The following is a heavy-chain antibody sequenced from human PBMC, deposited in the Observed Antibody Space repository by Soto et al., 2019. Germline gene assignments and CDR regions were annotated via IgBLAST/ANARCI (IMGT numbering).Heavy chain of an antibody. Sequence: PGGSLRLSCVASGFSFNPYVMAWVRQAPGKGLEWVSYISSNSSTTYYADSVKGRFTISRDNAKNSLYLQMNSLRDEDTAVYYCARGEGGMDVWGQGTTVTVSS. CDR2: ISSNSSTT. J-gene: IGHJ6*02. CDR1: GFSFNPYV. V-gene: IGHV3-48*02. D-gene: IGHD1-26*01. CDR3: ARGEGGMDV.